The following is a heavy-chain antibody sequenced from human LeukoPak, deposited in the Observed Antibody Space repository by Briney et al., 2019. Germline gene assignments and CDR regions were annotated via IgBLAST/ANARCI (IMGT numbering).Heavy chain of an antibody. V-gene: IGHV1-18*01. J-gene: IGHJ1*01. CDR1: GYIFTSYG. D-gene: IGHD6-13*01. Sequence: ASVKVSCKPSGYIFTSYGPSWVRQSPGQGLEWMGWISAYNGNTNYAQKLQGRVTMTTDTSTSTAYMELRSLRSDDTAVYYCARDRRYSSSWYAPSGAEYFQHWGQGTLVTVSS. CDR3: ARDRRYSSSWYAPSGAEYFQH. CDR2: ISAYNGNT.